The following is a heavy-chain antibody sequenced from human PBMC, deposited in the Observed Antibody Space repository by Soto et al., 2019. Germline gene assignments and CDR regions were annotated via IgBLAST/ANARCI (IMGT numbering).Heavy chain of an antibody. CDR3: ARGPAGNHFDY. V-gene: IGHV1-18*01. CDR2: ISAYNGNT. CDR1: GYTFTTYD. Sequence: ASVKVSCKASGYTFTTYDISWVRQAPGQGLEWMGWISAYNGNTNYAQKLQGRVTMTTDTSTSTAYMELRSLRSDDTALYYCARGPAGNHFDYWGPGSLVTVSS. D-gene: IGHD1-1*01. J-gene: IGHJ4*02.